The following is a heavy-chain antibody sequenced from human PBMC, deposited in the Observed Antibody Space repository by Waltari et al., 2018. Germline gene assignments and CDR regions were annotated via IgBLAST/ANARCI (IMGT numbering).Heavy chain of an antibody. Sequence: QVQLQESGPGLVKPSETLSLPRPVSGGPISSYHWDLIRPAPGKGLEWIGYIYYSGSTNYNPSLKSRVTISVETSKNQFSLKLSSVTAADTAVYYCARKELMIFGVVTPDAFDIWGQGTMVTVSS. CDR3: ARKELMIFGVVTPDAFDI. J-gene: IGHJ3*02. CDR2: IYYSGST. CDR1: GGPISSYH. D-gene: IGHD3-3*01. V-gene: IGHV4-59*01.